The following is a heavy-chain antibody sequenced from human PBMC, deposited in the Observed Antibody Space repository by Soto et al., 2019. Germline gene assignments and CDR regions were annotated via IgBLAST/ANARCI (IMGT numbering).Heavy chain of an antibody. CDR1: GYTFTIYW. D-gene: IGHD6-19*01. Sequence: PGESLKISCKGSGYTFTIYWIGWVRQMPGKGLEWMGIIYPSDSDTKYSPSLQGQVSISADTSISTAYLQWTSLKASDTAMYYCARSRRGAYSSGWYSPSGYYNYGIDVWGQGTKVTVSS. J-gene: IGHJ6*02. CDR2: IYPSDSDT. CDR3: ARSRRGAYSSGWYSPSGYYNYGIDV. V-gene: IGHV5-51*01.